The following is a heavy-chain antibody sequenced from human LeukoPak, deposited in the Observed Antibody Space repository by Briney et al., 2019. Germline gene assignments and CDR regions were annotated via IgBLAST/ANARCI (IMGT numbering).Heavy chain of an antibody. J-gene: IGHJ6*02. CDR1: GGSFSGYY. D-gene: IGHD3-10*01. V-gene: IGHV4-34*01. CDR2: INHSGST. Sequence: SETLSLTCAVYGGSFSGYYWSWIRQPPGKGLEWIGEINHSGSTNYNPSLKSRVTISVDTSKNQFSLKLSSVTAADTAVYYCARVTSEFILSYGMDVWGQGTTVTVSS. CDR3: ARVTSEFILSYGMDV.